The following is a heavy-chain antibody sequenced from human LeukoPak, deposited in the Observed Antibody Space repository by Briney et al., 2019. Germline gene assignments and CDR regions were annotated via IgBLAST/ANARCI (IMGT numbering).Heavy chain of an antibody. CDR3: AKDGHYLRGGWLDP. V-gene: IGHV3-23*01. J-gene: IGHJ5*02. Sequence: QSGGSLRLSCSASGFTFNSYAMYWVRQAPGKGLESVSAVNSAGATYYAASVEGRFTISRDNSKNTVYLQMTSLRADDTAIYYCAKDGHYLRGGWLDPWGQGTLLTVSS. CDR2: VNSAGAT. D-gene: IGHD3-10*01. CDR1: GFTFNSYA.